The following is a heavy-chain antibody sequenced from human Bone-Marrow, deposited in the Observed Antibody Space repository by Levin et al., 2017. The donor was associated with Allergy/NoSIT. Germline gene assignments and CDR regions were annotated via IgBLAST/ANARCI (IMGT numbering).Heavy chain of an antibody. CDR3: ARGPEVLWFGDDAFDI. J-gene: IGHJ3*02. CDR2: INHSGST. Sequence: SETLSLTCAVYGGSFSGYYWSWIRQPPGKGLEWIGEINHSGSTNYNPSLKSRVTISVDTSKNQFSLKLSSVTAADTAVYYCARGPEVLWFGDDAFDIWGQGTMVTVSS. CDR1: GGSFSGYY. D-gene: IGHD3-10*01. V-gene: IGHV4-34*01.